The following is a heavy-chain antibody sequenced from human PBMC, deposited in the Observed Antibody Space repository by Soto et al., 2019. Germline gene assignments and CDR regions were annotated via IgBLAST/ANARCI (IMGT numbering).Heavy chain of an antibody. CDR2: MNPNSGNT. Sequence: ASVKVSCKASGYTFTSYDINWVRQATGQGFEWMGWMNPNSGNTGYAQKFQGRVTMTRDTSITTAYMELSSLRSEDTAVYYCARADYYDSSGYQPLFDFCGQGTLVTVSS. V-gene: IGHV1-8*01. CDR1: GYTFTSYD. CDR3: ARADYYDSSGYQPLFDF. D-gene: IGHD3-22*01. J-gene: IGHJ4*02.